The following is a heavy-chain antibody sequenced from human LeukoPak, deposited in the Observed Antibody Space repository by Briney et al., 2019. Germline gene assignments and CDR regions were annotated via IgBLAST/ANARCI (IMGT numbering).Heavy chain of an antibody. CDR1: GFTFSSYG. CDR2: ISYDGSIK. J-gene: IGHJ4*02. D-gene: IGHD3-16*01. CDR3: AKGAWLDY. Sequence: GGSLRLSCAASGFTFSSYGMHWVRQAPGKGLEWVAVISYDGSIKHYADSVKGRFTISRDNFKNTVYLQMHSLRAEDTAVYYCAKGAWLDYWGQGTLVTVSS. V-gene: IGHV3-30*18.